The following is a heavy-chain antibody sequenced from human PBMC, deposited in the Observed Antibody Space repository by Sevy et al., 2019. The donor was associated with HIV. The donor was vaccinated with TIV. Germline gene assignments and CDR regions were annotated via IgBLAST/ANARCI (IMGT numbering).Heavy chain of an antibody. D-gene: IGHD4-17*01. CDR1: GFSFSSYS. CDR3: ARYTHDYGDYAPQGYGMDV. J-gene: IGHJ6*02. CDR2: ISSTSSYI. Sequence: GGSLRLSCAASGFSFSSYSINWVRQAPGKGLEWVSFISSTSSYIYYADSVKGRFTISRDNAKNSLYLQMNSLRAEDTAVYYCARYTHDYGDYAPQGYGMDVWGQGTTATVSS. V-gene: IGHV3-21*01.